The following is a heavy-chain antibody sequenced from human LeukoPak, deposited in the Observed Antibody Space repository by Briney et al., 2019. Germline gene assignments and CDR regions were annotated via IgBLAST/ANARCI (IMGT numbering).Heavy chain of an antibody. CDR2: INWNGGST. CDR3: VRLYGHYEDFDS. D-gene: IGHD3-22*01. J-gene: IGHJ4*02. CDR1: GFTFDDYG. Sequence: PGGSLRLSCAASGFTFDDYGMSWVRQAPGKGLEWVSGINWNGGSTGYADSVKGRFTISRDNAKSTLYLQMNSLRAEDSAVYYCVRLYGHYEDFDSWGQGTLVTVSS. V-gene: IGHV3-20*04.